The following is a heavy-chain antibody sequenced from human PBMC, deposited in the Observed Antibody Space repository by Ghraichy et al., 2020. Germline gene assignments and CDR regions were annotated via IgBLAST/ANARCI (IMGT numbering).Heavy chain of an antibody. J-gene: IGHJ3*02. CDR3: AKEGAVTAILGDAFDI. CDR1: GFTFSSYA. D-gene: IGHD2-21*02. CDR2: ISGSGGST. V-gene: IGHV3-23*01. Sequence: GESLNISCAASGFTFSSYAMSWVRQAPGKGLEWVSAISGSGGSTYYADSVKGRFTISRDNSKNTLYLQMNSLRAEDTAVYYCAKEGAVTAILGDAFDIWGQGTMVTVSS.